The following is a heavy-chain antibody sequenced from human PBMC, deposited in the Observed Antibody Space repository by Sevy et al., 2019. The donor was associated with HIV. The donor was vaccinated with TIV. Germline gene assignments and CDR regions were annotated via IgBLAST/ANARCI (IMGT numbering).Heavy chain of an antibody. CDR3: ARDGLTRDSACYSFDY. J-gene: IGHJ4*02. V-gene: IGHV3-30-3*01. Sequence: GGSLRLSCAASGFTFSSYAMHWVRQAPGKGLEWVAVISYDGSNKYYADSVKGRFTISRDNSKNTLYLQMNSLRAEDTAVYYCARDGLTRDSACYSFDYWGQGTLVTVSS. D-gene: IGHD1-26*01. CDR2: ISYDGSNK. CDR1: GFTFSSYA.